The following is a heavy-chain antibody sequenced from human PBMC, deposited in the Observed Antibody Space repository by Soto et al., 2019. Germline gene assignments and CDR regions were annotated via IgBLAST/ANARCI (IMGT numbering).Heavy chain of an antibody. J-gene: IGHJ4*02. D-gene: IGHD3-22*01. Sequence: QVQLVQSGAEVKKPGSSVKVSCKASVGTFSSYAISWVRQAPGQGLEWMGGIIPIFGTANYAQKFQGRVTITADESTSTAYMELSSLRSEDTAVYYCARVQRAYYYDSSGYGFDYWGQGTLVTVSS. CDR1: VGTFSSYA. CDR2: IIPIFGTA. CDR3: ARVQRAYYYDSSGYGFDY. V-gene: IGHV1-69*12.